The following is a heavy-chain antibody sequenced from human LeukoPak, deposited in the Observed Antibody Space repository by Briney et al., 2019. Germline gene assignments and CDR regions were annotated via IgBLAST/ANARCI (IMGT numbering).Heavy chain of an antibody. J-gene: IGHJ4*02. V-gene: IGHV3-30*03. CDR3: ARWDSSGWQPLDY. D-gene: IGHD6-19*01. Sequence: GGSLRLSCAASGFTFSNYGMHWVRQAPGNGLEWVAVISYDGGNKYYTDSVKGRFIISRDNSVNTLYLQMNSLRAEDTAVYYCARWDSSGWQPLDYWGQGTLVTVSS. CDR2: ISYDGGNK. CDR1: GFTFSNYG.